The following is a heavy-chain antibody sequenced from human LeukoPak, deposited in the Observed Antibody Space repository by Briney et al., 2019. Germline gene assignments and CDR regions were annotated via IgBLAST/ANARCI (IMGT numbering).Heavy chain of an antibody. CDR2: INPNSGGT. D-gene: IGHD6-6*01. Sequence: ASVKVSCKASGYTFTGYYMHWVRQAPGQGLAWMGWINPNSGGTNYAQKFQGRVTMTRDTSISTAYMELSRLRSDDTAVYYCARSPRLGQLVALPDYWGQGTLVTVSS. CDR1: GYTFTGYY. CDR3: ARSPRLGQLVALPDY. J-gene: IGHJ4*02. V-gene: IGHV1-2*02.